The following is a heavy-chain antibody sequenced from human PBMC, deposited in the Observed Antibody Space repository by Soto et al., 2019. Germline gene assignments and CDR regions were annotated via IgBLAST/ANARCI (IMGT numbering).Heavy chain of an antibody. CDR2: IYFSGST. CDR3: AGAFAGNGAYWYLDL. V-gene: IGHV4-59*01. D-gene: IGHD2-8*01. CDR1: DGSISRYY. J-gene: IGHJ2*01. Sequence: QVQLQESGPGLVKPSETLSLTCTVSDGSISRYYWTWIRQPPGKGLGWIGNIYFSGSTYYNPTLKSRATISVDTAKNQFSLRLSSVTAADTAVYYCAGAFAGNGAYWYLDLWCRGALVTVSS.